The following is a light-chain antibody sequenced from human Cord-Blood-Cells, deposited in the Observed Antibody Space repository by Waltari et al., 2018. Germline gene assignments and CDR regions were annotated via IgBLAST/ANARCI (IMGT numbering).Light chain of an antibody. CDR1: SSAVGGYNY. V-gene: IGLV2-14*03. Sequence: QSALTQPASVSGSPGQSITISCTGTSSAVGGYNYFSWYQQHPDKAPKLMIYDVSNRPSGVSNRFSGSKSGNTASLTISGLQAEDEADYYCSSYTSSSTLVFGGGTKLTVL. CDR2: DVS. J-gene: IGLJ3*02. CDR3: SSYTSSSTLV.